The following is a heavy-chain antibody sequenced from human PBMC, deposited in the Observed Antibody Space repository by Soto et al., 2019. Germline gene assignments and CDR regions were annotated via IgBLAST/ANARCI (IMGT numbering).Heavy chain of an antibody. Sequence: QVQLQESGPGLVKPSQTLSLTCSVSGDYIHVGGYYWTWIRQRPGKGLKWMGYIYYTGKTYYNPSLEGRLTMSVDRSKNQFSLRLTSVTAADTAVYFCGRDLTSNANCIDPWGQGTLVTVSS. V-gene: IGHV4-30-4*01. CDR1: GDYIHVGGYY. CDR2: IYYTGKT. CDR3: GRDLTSNANCIDP. D-gene: IGHD2-2*01. J-gene: IGHJ5*02.